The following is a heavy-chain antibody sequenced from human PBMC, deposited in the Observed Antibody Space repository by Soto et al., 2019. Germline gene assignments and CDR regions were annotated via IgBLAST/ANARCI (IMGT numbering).Heavy chain of an antibody. CDR2: INAGNGNT. D-gene: IGHD3-9*01. Sequence: GASVKVSCKASGYTFTSYAMHWVRQAPGQRLEWMGWINAGNGNTKYSQKFQGGVTITRDTSASTAYMELSSLRSEDTAVYYCARDRFPYYDILTGYFPSPLDYWGQGTLVTVSA. CDR1: GYTFTSYA. J-gene: IGHJ4*02. CDR3: ARDRFPYYDILTGYFPSPLDY. V-gene: IGHV1-3*01.